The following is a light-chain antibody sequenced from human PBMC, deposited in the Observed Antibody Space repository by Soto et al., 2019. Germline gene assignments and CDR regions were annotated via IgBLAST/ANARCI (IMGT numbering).Light chain of an antibody. J-gene: IGKJ1*01. CDR1: QTVLYSSNNNNY. CDR2: WAS. V-gene: IGKV4-1*01. Sequence: DIVMTQSPDSLAVSLGERATINCKSSQTVLYSSNNNNYLAWYQQKPGQPPKMLIYWASTRESGVPDRFSGSGSGTDFTLTISSLQAEDVAVYYCQQYYGTLPTFGQGTKVEIK. CDR3: QQYYGTLPT.